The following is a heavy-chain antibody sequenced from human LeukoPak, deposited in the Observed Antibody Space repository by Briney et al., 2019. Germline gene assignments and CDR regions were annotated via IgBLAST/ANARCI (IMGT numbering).Heavy chain of an antibody. V-gene: IGHV3-7*01. J-gene: IGHJ3*02. Sequence: GGSLRLSCAASGFTFNSFWMSWVRQAPGKGLEWVANIKQDGSEKYFVDSVKGRFTISRDNAKNSLYLQMNSLRAEDTAVYYCARDRKSSGRYNPDDAFDIWGQGTMVTVSS. D-gene: IGHD6-19*01. CDR3: ARDRKSSGRYNPDDAFDI. CDR1: GFTFNSFW. CDR2: IKQDGSEK.